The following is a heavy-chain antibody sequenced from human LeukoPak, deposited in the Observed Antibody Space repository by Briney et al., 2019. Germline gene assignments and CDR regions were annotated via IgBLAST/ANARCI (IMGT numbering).Heavy chain of an antibody. V-gene: IGHV3-15*01. Sequence: SWNPQHPGKDLEGIIYSKNDGGTTDYAAPVKGRLTISRYDSKSTLYLQMNSLKTEDTAVYYCTTDLPHGIRGYDSYYFDHWGQGTLVTVSS. CDR2: IYSKNDGGTT. J-gene: IGHJ4*02. D-gene: IGHD5-12*01. CDR3: TTDLPHGIRGYDSYYFDH.